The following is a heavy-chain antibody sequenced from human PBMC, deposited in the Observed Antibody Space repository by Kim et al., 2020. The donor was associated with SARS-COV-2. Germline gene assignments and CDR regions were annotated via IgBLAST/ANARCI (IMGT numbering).Heavy chain of an antibody. J-gene: IGHJ4*02. CDR2: ITGSGSST. CDR3: ANHLAGSYFDF. D-gene: IGHD2-15*01. V-gene: IGHV3-23*01. CDR1: GFTFSSYA. Sequence: GGSLRLSCATSGFTFSSYAMSWVRQVPGKGLEWVSSITGSGSSTYYADSVMGRFTISRDNSKNTLYLQVNSLRAEDTAVYYCANHLAGSYFDFWGQGALVTVSS.